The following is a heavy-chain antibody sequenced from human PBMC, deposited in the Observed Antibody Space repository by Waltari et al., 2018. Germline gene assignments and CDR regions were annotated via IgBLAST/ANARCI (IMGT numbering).Heavy chain of an antibody. CDR1: GYSISSGYY. D-gene: IGHD4-4*01. CDR2: IYHSGSI. CDR3: ARDRPLTVTPGGDPDY. V-gene: IGHV4-38-2*02. Sequence: QVQLQESGPGLVKPSETLSLTCTVSGYSISSGYYWGWIRQPPGKGLEWIGSIYHSGSISYNPSLKSRVTISVDTSKNQFSLKLSSVTAADTAVYYCARDRPLTVTPGGDPDYWGQGTLVTVSS. J-gene: IGHJ4*02.